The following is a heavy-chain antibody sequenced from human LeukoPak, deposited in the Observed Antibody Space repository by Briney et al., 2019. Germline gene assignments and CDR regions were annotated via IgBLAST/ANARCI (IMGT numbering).Heavy chain of an antibody. CDR2: ISTKGGHI. V-gene: IGHV3-21*01. J-gene: IGHJ3*01. CDR1: GFTFSSFN. CDR3: ARDRIGRLHSAFDV. D-gene: IGHD2-15*01. Sequence: PGGSLRLSCTASGFTFSSFNMNWVRQAPGKGLGWVSCISTKGGHIYYGDSMKGRVTISRDNAKNSLYLEMNSLRVEDTAVYFCARDRIGRLHSAFDVWGQGTTVTVSS.